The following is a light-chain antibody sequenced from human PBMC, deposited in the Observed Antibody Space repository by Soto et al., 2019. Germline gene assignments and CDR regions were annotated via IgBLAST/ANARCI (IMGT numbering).Light chain of an antibody. CDR3: QQYDGSPRT. Sequence: EIVLTQSPSTLSLSPGERATLSCRASHSLSSNSLAWYQQKPGQAPRLLISGASSRAADIPDRFSGSGSGTDFTLSINRLEPEDFAVYYCQQYDGSPRTFGQGTKVDIK. J-gene: IGKJ1*01. CDR2: GAS. V-gene: IGKV3-20*01. CDR1: HSLSSNS.